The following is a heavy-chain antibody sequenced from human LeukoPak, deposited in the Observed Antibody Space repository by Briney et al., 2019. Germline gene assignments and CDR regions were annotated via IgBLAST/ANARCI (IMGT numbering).Heavy chain of an antibody. V-gene: IGHV3-33*08. Sequence: GGSLRLSCAASGFTFSSYGMHWVRQAPGKGLEWVAVIWYDGSNKYYADSVKGRFTISRDNSKNTLYLQMSSLRAEDTAVYYCARARLSGVGDYWGQGTLVTVSS. D-gene: IGHD2/OR15-2a*01. CDR3: ARARLSGVGDY. CDR2: IWYDGSNK. J-gene: IGHJ4*02. CDR1: GFTFSSYG.